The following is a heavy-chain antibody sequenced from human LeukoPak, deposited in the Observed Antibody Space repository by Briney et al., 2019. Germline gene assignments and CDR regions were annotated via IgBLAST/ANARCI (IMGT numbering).Heavy chain of an antibody. CDR1: GFTFSSYT. D-gene: IGHD6-13*01. CDR3: ARDSAAAGFDP. V-gene: IGHV3-21*01. CDR2: ITSGGSDI. J-gene: IGHJ5*02. Sequence: GGSLRLSCAASGFTFSSYTMNWVRQAPGKGLEWVSSITSGGSDIYYADSVKGRFIISRDNAKNSLYLHMNSPRAEDTGVYFCARDSAAAGFDPWGQGTLVTVSS.